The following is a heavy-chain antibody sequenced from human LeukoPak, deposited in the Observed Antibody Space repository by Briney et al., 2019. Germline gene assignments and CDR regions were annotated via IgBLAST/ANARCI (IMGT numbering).Heavy chain of an antibody. Sequence: SETLSLTCTVSGYSISSGYYWGWIRQPPGKGLEWIGSIYHSGSTYYNPSLKSRVTISVDTSKNQFSLKLSSVTAADTAVYYCARGRAAGTTFDYWGQGTLVTVSS. V-gene: IGHV4-38-2*02. CDR1: GYSISSGYY. J-gene: IGHJ4*02. D-gene: IGHD4-17*01. CDR2: IYHSGST. CDR3: ARGRAAGTTFDY.